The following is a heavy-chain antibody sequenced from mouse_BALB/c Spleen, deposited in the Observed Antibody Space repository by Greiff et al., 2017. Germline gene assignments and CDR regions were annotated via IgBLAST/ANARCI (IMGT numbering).Heavy chain of an antibody. V-gene: IGHV3-2*02. CDR3: ARRDYDDGYYYAMDY. CDR1: GYSITSDYA. J-gene: IGHJ4*01. CDR2: ISYSGST. D-gene: IGHD2-4*01. Sequence: EVKLVESGPGLVKPSQSLSLTCTVTGYSITSDYAWNWIRQFPGNKLEWMGYISYSGSTSYNPSLKSRISITRDTSKNQFFLQLNSVTTEDTATYYCARRDYDDGYYYAMDYWGQGTSVTVSS.